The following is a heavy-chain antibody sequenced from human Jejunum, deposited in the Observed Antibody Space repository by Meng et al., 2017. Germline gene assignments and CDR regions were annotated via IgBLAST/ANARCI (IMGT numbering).Heavy chain of an antibody. CDR3: ARDRDDTSGYYEDAFDI. V-gene: IGHV3-21*01. J-gene: IGHJ3*02. CDR1: GFSFSSDS. D-gene: IGHD3-22*01. Sequence: GESLKISCAASGFSFSSDSMNWVRQAPGKGLEWVSSISSSSSYIYYSDSVKGRFTISRDNAKNSLYLQMNSLRAEDTAVYYCARDRDDTSGYYEDAFDIWGQGTMVNVSS. CDR2: ISSSSSYI.